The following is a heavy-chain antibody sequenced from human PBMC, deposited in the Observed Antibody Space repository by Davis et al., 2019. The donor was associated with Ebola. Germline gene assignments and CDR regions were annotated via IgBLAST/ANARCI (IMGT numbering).Heavy chain of an antibody. CDR3: ARVRAIFGVVRP. CDR1: GGSFSGYY. J-gene: IGHJ4*02. Sequence: MPSETLSLTCAVYGGSFSGYYWSWIRQPPGKGLEWIGEINHSGSTNYNPSLKSRVTISVDTSKNQFSLKLSSVTAADTAVYYCARVRAIFGVVRPWGQGTLATVSS. V-gene: IGHV4-34*01. D-gene: IGHD3-3*01. CDR2: INHSGST.